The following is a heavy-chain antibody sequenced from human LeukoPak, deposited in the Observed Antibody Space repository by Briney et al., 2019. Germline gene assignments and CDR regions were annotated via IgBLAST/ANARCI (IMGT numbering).Heavy chain of an antibody. Sequence: SETLSLTCTVSGASVSTYFWSWVRQPAGKGLQWIGRIYTSGTTNYNPSLKSRVTMSVETSKNQFSLRLTSVTAADTAVYYCATDRLYSAFDSWGRGTLVTVSS. V-gene: IGHV4-4*07. D-gene: IGHD5-12*01. J-gene: IGHJ5*01. CDR3: ATDRLYSAFDS. CDR1: GASVSTYF. CDR2: IYTSGTT.